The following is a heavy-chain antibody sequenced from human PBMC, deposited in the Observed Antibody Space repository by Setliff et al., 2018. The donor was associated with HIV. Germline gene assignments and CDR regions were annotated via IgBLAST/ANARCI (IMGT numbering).Heavy chain of an antibody. CDR2: ISAYNGNT. Sequence: ASVKVSCKASGYTFTSYGISWVRQAPGQGPEWMGWISAYNGNTNYAQKLQGRVTMTTDTTTNTAYMELRSLRSDGTAIYYCTRDLGSSGWLSFFDYWGQGTLVTVSS. D-gene: IGHD6-19*01. J-gene: IGHJ4*02. CDR3: TRDLGSSGWLSFFDY. V-gene: IGHV1-18*01. CDR1: GYTFTSYG.